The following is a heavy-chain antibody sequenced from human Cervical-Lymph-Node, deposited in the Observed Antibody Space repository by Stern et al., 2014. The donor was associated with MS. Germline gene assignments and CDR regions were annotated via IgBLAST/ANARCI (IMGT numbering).Heavy chain of an antibody. Sequence: QLQLQESGSGLVRPSQTLSLTCTVSGGSVSSGGFTWSRLRQPPGKGLEWIGYTYEDESSYYNPSLKRRVTSSKDRSKNQFSLRLSSMTAADTALYYCARVVRFLEWVPFDPWGQGILVTVSS. CDR2: TYEDESS. J-gene: IGHJ5*02. CDR1: GGSVSSGGFT. V-gene: IGHV4-30-2*01. D-gene: IGHD3-3*01. CDR3: ARVVRFLEWVPFDP.